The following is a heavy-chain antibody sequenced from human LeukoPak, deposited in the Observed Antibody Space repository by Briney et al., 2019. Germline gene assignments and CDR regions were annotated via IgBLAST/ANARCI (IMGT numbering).Heavy chain of an antibody. CDR2: IYATDTT. V-gene: IGHV4-4*07. Sequence: PSETLSLTCSVSNDSIRGHYWNWIRQPAGKGLEWIGRIYATDTTYYTPSLRSRVTMSVDTSRNLVSLKLSSVTAADTAVYYCARARRYSSSWYPVSEPWRFDYWGQGTLVTVSS. D-gene: IGHD6-13*01. CDR1: NDSIRGHY. CDR3: ARARRYSSSWYPVSEPWRFDY. J-gene: IGHJ4*02.